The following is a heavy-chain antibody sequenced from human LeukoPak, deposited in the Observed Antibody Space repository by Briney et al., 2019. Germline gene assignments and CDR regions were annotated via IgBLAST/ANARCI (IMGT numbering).Heavy chain of an antibody. CDR3: AREGALAYCGGDCYKGFDY. J-gene: IGHJ4*02. D-gene: IGHD2-21*02. V-gene: IGHV1-46*01. CDR1: GYTFTGYY. CDR2: INPSGGST. Sequence: ASVKVSCKASGYTFTGYYMHWVRQAPGQGLEWMGIINPSGGSTSYAQKFQGRVTMTRDMSTSTVYMELSSLRSEDTAVYYCAREGALAYCGGDCYKGFDYWGQGTLVTVSS.